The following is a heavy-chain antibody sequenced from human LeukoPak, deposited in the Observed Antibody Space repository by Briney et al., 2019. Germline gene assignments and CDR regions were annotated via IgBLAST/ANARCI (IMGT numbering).Heavy chain of an antibody. CDR3: ARLITGTTTAFDI. D-gene: IGHD1-7*01. V-gene: IGHV4-4*07. CDR1: GGSISGYY. Sequence: SETLSLTCSVSGGSISGYYWTWIRQPAGKGLEWIGRVYTSGSTHYNPSLKTRLTMSVDTSKNQFSLKLGSVTAADTAVYYCARLITGTTTAFDIWGQGTMVTVSS. J-gene: IGHJ3*02. CDR2: VYTSGST.